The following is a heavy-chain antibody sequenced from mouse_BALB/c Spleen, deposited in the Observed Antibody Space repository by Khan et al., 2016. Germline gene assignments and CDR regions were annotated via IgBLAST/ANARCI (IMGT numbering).Heavy chain of an antibody. CDR2: LNPDSSTI. D-gene: IGHD1-1*01. CDR3: ARLGYYGYFDY. CDR1: GFDFSRYW. J-gene: IGHJ2*01. Sequence: EVQLVESGGGLVQPGGSLKLSCAASGFDFSRYWMSWVRQAPGKGLEWIGELNPDSSTINYTPSLKDKFIISRDNAKNTLYLQMSKVRSEDTALYYCARLGYYGYFDYWGQGTTLTVSS. V-gene: IGHV4-1*02.